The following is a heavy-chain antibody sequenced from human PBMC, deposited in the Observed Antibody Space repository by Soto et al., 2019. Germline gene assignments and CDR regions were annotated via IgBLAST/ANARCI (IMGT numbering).Heavy chain of an antibody. J-gene: IGHJ4*02. D-gene: IGHD4-4*01. CDR1: GFTFSSYG. CDR3: AKGVTTGGYYFDY. V-gene: IGHV3-30*18. Sequence: QVQLVESGGGVVQPGRSLRLSCAASGFTFSSYGMHWVRQAPGKGLEWVAVISYAGSNKYYADSVKGRFTISRDNSKNTLYLQMNSLRAEDTAVYYCAKGVTTGGYYFDYWGQGTLVTVSS. CDR2: ISYAGSNK.